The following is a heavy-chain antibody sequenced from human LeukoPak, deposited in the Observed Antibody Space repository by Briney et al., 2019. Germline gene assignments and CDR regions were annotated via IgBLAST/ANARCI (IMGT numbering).Heavy chain of an antibody. J-gene: IGHJ4*02. CDR3: AIRQTNYYDSSGKNDY. CDR1: GGSISSSSYY. Sequence: SETLSLTCTVSGGSISSSSYYWGWIRQPPGKGLEWIGSIYYSGSTYYNPSLKSRVTIFVDTSKNQFSLKLSSVTAADTAVYYCAIRQTNYYDSSGKNDYWGQGTLVTVSS. D-gene: IGHD3-22*01. V-gene: IGHV4-39*01. CDR2: IYYSGST.